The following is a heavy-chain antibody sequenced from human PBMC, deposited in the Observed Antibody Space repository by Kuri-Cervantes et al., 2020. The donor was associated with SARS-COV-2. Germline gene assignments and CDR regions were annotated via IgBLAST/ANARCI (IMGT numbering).Heavy chain of an antibody. CDR3: ARVACSSSNCAIYYYYVDV. Sequence: GGSLRLSCAVSGFTFSSYWMGWVRQAPGKGLEWVANIKQDGSEKYYVDSVKGRFTISRDNTKSSLFLQLTSLRAEDTAVYYCARVACSSSNCAIYYYYVDVWGKGTTVTVSS. J-gene: IGHJ6*03. CDR2: IKQDGSEK. CDR1: GFTFSSYW. V-gene: IGHV3-7*01. D-gene: IGHD2-2*01.